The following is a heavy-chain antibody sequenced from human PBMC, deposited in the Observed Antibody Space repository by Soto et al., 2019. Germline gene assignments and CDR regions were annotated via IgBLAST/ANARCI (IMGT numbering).Heavy chain of an antibody. CDR1: GYSFTSYW. D-gene: IGHD6-13*01. J-gene: IGHJ5*02. V-gene: IGHV5-10-1*01. CDR2: IDPSDSYT. CDR3: ARHGPYPGIAAAGNIYNWFDP. Sequence: GESLKISCKGSGYSFTSYWISWVRQMPGKGLEWMGRIDPSDSYTNYSPSFQGHVTISADKSISTAYLQWSSLKASDTAMYYCARHGPYPGIAAAGNIYNWFDPWGQGTLVPVSS.